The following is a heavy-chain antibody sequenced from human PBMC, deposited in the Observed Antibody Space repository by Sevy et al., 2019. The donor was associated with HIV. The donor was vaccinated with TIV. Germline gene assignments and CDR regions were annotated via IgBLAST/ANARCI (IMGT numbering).Heavy chain of an antibody. D-gene: IGHD3-16*01. CDR1: EFTFSSYW. V-gene: IGHV3-7*01. CDR2: INQDGSEE. CDR3: ARTGSYADTYFYYYAMDV. Sequence: GGSLRLSCAASEFTFSSYWMTWVRQAPGKGLEWVANINQDGSEENYADSVKGRFSIFRDNPKKSLFLQMNSLRAEDTAVYHCARTGSYADTYFYYYAMDVWGRGTTVTVSS. J-gene: IGHJ6*02.